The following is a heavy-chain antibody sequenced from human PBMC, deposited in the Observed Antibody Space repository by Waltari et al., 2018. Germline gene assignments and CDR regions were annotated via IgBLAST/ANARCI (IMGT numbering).Heavy chain of an antibody. CDR3: ARGGPSGAAGTCNLDY. CDR1: GYTFTSYY. CDR2: INPSGGST. Sequence: QVQLVQSGAEVKKPGASVKVSCKASGYTFTSYYMHWVRQAPGQGLEWMGIINPSGGSTSYAQKFQGRVTMTRDTSTSTVYMELSSLRSEDTTVYYCARGGPSGAAGTCNLDYWGQGTLVTVSS. J-gene: IGHJ4*02. V-gene: IGHV1-46*01. D-gene: IGHD6-13*01.